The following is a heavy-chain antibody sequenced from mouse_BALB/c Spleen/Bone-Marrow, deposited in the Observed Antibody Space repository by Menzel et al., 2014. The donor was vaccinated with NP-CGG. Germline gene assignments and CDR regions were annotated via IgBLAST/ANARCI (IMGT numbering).Heavy chain of an antibody. J-gene: IGHJ3*01. Sequence: EVKLVESGPELVKPGASVKISCKTSGYTFTEYTMHWVKQSHGKSLEWIGGINPNNGGTSYNQKFKGKATLTVDKSSSTAYMELRSLTSEDSAVYYCAREAYYYGSSPGWFAYWGQGTLVTVSA. D-gene: IGHD1-1*01. CDR2: INPNNGGT. V-gene: IGHV1-18*01. CDR1: GYTFTEYT. CDR3: AREAYYYGSSPGWFAY.